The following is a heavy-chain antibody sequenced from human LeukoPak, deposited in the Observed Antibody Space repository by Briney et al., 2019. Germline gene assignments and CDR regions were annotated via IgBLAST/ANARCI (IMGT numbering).Heavy chain of an antibody. CDR1: GFSFSTYS. CDR3: AKSIVVVVAATAEFDY. CDR2: IYGSGSKT. Sequence: GGSLRLSCAASGFSFSTYSMTWVRQGPGKGLEWVSSIYGSGSKTFYADSVKGRFTISRDNSKNTLYLQMNSLRAEDTAVYYCAKSIVVVVAATAEFDYWGQGTLVTVSS. D-gene: IGHD2-15*01. J-gene: IGHJ4*02. V-gene: IGHV3-23*01.